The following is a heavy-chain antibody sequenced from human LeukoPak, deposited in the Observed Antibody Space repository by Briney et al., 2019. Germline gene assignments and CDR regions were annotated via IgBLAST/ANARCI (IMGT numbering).Heavy chain of an antibody. CDR2: IYYSGNA. J-gene: IGHJ4*02. CDR1: GGSITSGGHY. V-gene: IGHV4-31*03. Sequence: SQTLSLTCTVSGGSITSGGHYWSWIRQHPGKGLEWIGYIYYSGNAYYNPSLKSRVTISVDTSKNQFSLKVSSVTAVDTAVYYCARSAESGYADFDYWGQGTLVTVSS. CDR3: ARSAESGYADFDY. D-gene: IGHD5-12*01.